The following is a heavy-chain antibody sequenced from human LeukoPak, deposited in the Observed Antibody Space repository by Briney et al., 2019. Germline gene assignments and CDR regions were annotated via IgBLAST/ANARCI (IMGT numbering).Heavy chain of an antibody. CDR3: ARGWSYYYDRSGYYYPYNWFNP. CDR2: TYYRSKWYN. D-gene: IGHD3-22*01. CDR1: GDSVSSNSAA. J-gene: IGHJ5*02. V-gene: IGHV6-1*01. Sequence: SQTLSLTCAISGDSVSSNSAAWNWIRQSPSRGLEWLGRTYYRSKWYNDYAVSVKSRITINPDTSKNQFSLQLNSVTPEDTAVYYCARGWSYYYDRSGYYYPYNWFNPWGQGTLVTVSS.